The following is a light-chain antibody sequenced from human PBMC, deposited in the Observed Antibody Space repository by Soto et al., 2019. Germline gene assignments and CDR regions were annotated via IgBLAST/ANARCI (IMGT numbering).Light chain of an antibody. CDR3: QQASSFPWA. CDR1: QDINRW. CDR2: NAD. V-gene: IGKV1-12*01. J-gene: IGKJ1*01. Sequence: DIQMTQSPSTLSASVGDRVTITCRASQDINRWLAWYQQKPGKAPKILIYNADTLESGVPSRFSGSGYGTDFTLTISSLQPEDFASYYCQQASSFPWAFGQGTKVDIK.